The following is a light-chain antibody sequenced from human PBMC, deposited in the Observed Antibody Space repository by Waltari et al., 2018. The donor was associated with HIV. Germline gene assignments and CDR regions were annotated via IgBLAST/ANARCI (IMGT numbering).Light chain of an antibody. V-gene: IGLV1-36*01. CDR3: SAWDDSLNGRV. Sequence: QSVLTQPPSVSEAPRQRVTISCSGSSSNIGNNAVNWYQQLPGKAPKLLIYEDGLLPSGVSDRFSGSKSGTSASLAISGLQSEDEADYYGSAWDDSLNGRVFGGGTKPTVL. J-gene: IGLJ3*02. CDR2: EDG. CDR1: SSNIGNNA.